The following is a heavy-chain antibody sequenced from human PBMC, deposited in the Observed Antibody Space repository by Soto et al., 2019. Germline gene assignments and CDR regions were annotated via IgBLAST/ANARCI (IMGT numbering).Heavy chain of an antibody. D-gene: IGHD6-6*01. CDR2: IYYSGST. V-gene: IGHV4-31*03. CDR3: AREPDDSSPSAGYIGYYYYYGMDV. CDR1: GGSISSGGYY. J-gene: IGHJ6*02. Sequence: SETLSLTCTVSGGSISSGGYYWSWIRQHPGKGLEWMGYIYYSGSTYYNPSLMSRVTISVDTSKNQFSLKLSSVTAADTAVYYCAREPDDSSPSAGYIGYYYYYGMDVWGQGTTVTV.